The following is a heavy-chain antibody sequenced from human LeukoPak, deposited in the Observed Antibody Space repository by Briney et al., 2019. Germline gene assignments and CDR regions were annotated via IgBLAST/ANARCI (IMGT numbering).Heavy chain of an antibody. CDR3: ARDFTGVRVFDY. CDR2: IRGSDGST. V-gene: IGHV3-23*01. D-gene: IGHD3-10*01. CDR1: GFPFSTYA. J-gene: IGHJ4*02. Sequence: GGSLRLSCAASGFPFSTYAVSWVRQAPGKGLEWVSSIRGSDGSTYYADSVKGRFAISRDNSKNTLYLQMNSLRAEDTAVYYCARDFTGVRVFDYWGQGTLVTVSS.